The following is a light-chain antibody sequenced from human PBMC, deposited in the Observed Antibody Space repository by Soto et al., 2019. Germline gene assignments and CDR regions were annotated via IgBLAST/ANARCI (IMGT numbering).Light chain of an antibody. Sequence: EIVLTQSPGTLSLSPGERATLSCRASQSVSSSYLAGYQQKPGQAPRLLIFGASNRANGIPDRFSGSGSGTDFTLTISRLEPEDFAVFYCQQYGSSPLTFGGGTKVEIK. V-gene: IGKV3-20*01. J-gene: IGKJ4*01. CDR1: QSVSSSY. CDR3: QQYGSSPLT. CDR2: GAS.